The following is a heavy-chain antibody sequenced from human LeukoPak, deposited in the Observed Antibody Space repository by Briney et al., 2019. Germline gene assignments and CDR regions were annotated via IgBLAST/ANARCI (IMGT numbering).Heavy chain of an antibody. J-gene: IGHJ4*02. CDR3: ARVITGFCLGY. CDR1: GFTFRSSG. CDR2: ISSDASNI. D-gene: IGHD3-9*01. V-gene: IGHV3-30*03. Sequence: GGSLRLSCEASGFTFRSSGMHWVRQAPGKGLDWVAVISSDASNIYYEDSVKGRFTISRDDSKNTVYLQMNSLTAEDTAVYYCARVITGFCLGYWGQGTLVTVSS.